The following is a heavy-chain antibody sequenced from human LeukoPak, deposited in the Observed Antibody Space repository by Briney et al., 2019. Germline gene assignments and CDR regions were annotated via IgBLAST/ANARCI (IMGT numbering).Heavy chain of an antibody. J-gene: IGHJ6*02. D-gene: IGHD5-12*01. CDR3: ARERLRPPYYYYYGMDV. Sequence: GGSLRLSCVASGFTFSNYGMHWVRQAPGKGLEGVAIIWFDGSDKYYADSVKGRVTISRDNSKNTLYLQMNSLRAEDTAVYYCARERLRPPYYYYYGMDVWGQGTTVTVSS. V-gene: IGHV3-33*01. CDR1: GFTFSNYG. CDR2: IWFDGSDK.